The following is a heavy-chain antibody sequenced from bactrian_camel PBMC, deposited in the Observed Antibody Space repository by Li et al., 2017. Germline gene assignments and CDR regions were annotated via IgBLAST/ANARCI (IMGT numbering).Heavy chain of an antibody. V-gene: IGHV3S53*01. D-gene: IGHD6*01. CDR2: IDRVRNT. Sequence: HVQLVESGGGLVQPGGSLSVSCTVSRRTSSTYCMGWFRQAPGKEREFVSLIDRVRNTNYAESVKARFTISRDNAKSTVYLQINGLESEDTALYYCAIDIRYGGAPGQGTQVTVS. CDR1: RRTSSTYC. J-gene: IGHJ4*01.